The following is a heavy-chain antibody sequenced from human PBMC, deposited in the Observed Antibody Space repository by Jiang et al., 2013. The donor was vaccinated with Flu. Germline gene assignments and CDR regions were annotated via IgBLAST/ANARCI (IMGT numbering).Heavy chain of an antibody. Sequence: GAEVKKPGESLKISCKDPGYSFTTYWIGWVRQMPGKGLEWLGVIYVGDSDARYSPSFQGQVSISVDRSINTAYLHWSSLKASDTAIYYCGRIIGGGNSLLYWGQGTLVTVSS. V-gene: IGHV5-51*03. CDR2: IYVGDSDA. J-gene: IGHJ4*02. CDR3: GRIIGGGNSLLY. CDR1: GYSFTTYW. D-gene: IGHD4-23*01.